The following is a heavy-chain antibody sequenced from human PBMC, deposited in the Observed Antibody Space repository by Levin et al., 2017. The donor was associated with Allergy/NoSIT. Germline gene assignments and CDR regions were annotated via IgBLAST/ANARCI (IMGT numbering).Heavy chain of an antibody. CDR1: GYTFTSYG. CDR3: ARLWGTLVRGVLTTPDY. CDR2: ISAYNGDT. V-gene: IGHV1-18*01. D-gene: IGHD3-10*01. J-gene: IGHJ4*02. Sequence: RASVKVSCKASGYTFTSYGITWVRQAPGQGLEWMGWISAYNGDTNYAQKLQGRVTMTTDTSTTTAYMELRSLRSDDTAVYYCARLWGTLVRGVLTTPDYWGQGTLVTVSS.